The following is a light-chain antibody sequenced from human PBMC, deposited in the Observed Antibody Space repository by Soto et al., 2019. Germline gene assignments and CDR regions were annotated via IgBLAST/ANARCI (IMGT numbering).Light chain of an antibody. V-gene: IGKV3-20*01. J-gene: IGKJ4*01. CDR3: QQYEDTLT. CDR1: RRVSSSY. Sequence: EIVLTQSPGTVSLSPGERATLSCRASRRVSSSYLTWYQQERGQAPRLLIYGASVRAPGIPDRFSGSGSGTDFTLTISRLEPEDFALYYCQQYEDTLTFGGGTKVEIK. CDR2: GAS.